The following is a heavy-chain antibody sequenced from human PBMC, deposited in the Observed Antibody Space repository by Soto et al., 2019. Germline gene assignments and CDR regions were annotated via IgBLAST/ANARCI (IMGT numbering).Heavy chain of an antibody. CDR1: GFTFSSYG. J-gene: IGHJ5*02. CDR3: AKDSDWRRSRPADP. CDR2: ISYDGSNK. Sequence: GGSLRLSCAASGFTFSSYGMHWVRQAPGKGLEWVAVISYDGSNKYYADSVKGRFTISRDNSKNTLYLQMNSLRAEDTAVYYCAKDSDWRRSRPADPWGQGTLVSVSP. V-gene: IGHV3-30*18. D-gene: IGHD6-13*01.